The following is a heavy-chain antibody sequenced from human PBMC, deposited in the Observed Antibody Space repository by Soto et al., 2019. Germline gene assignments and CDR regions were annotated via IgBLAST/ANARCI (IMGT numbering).Heavy chain of an antibody. CDR3: AHGRSSSCYFDY. CDR1: SLSTSGVC. J-gene: IGHJ4*02. CDR2: IYWDDDK. Sequence: SGPTLVNPTQTLMLTCSLSTSGVCVGWIRQPPGKALEWLALIYWDDDKRYSPSLKTRLTITKDTSKNQVVLTMTDMDPVDTATYYCAHGRSSSCYFDYWGQGTLVTVS. D-gene: IGHD6-13*01. V-gene: IGHV2-5*02.